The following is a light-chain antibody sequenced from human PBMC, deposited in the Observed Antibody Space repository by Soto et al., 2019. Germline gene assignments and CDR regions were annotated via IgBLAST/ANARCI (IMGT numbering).Light chain of an antibody. CDR3: QQRTNSPPWT. CDR1: QNISTY. V-gene: IGKV3-11*01. J-gene: IGKJ1*01. Sequence: EIVLTQSPATLSLSPGEGASLSCRASQNISTYLACYQQRPGQVPRLLIYGVSKRAPAIPPRFSGSGSGTDFTLSVSGLETEDFATYYCQQRTNSPPWTFGQGTKVDIK. CDR2: GVS.